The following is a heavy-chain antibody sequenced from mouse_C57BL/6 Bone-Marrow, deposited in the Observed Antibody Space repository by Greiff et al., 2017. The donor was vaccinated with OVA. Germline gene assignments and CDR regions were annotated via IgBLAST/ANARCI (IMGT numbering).Heavy chain of an antibody. CDR3: ARHEEHSNYVGMDY. CDR2: FYPGSGSI. CDR1: GYTFTEYT. J-gene: IGHJ4*01. V-gene: IGHV1-62-2*01. Sequence: LVESGAELVKPGASVKLSCKASGYTFTEYTIHWVKQRSGQGLEWIGWFYPGSGSITYNEKFKDKATLTANKSSSTVYMELSSVTAEDSAVYFCARHEEHSNYVGMDYWGQGTSVTVAS. D-gene: IGHD2-5*01.